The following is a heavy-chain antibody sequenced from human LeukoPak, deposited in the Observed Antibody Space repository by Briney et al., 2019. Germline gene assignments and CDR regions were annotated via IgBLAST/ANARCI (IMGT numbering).Heavy chain of an antibody. CDR3: ARGAGPFDY. CDR2: IFNSESA. J-gene: IGHJ4*02. D-gene: IGHD6-19*01. V-gene: IGHV4-4*07. CDR1: GGSISNDY. Sequence: SGTLSLTCTVSGGSISNDYWSWIRQAAGKGPEWIGRIFNSESANYNPSLKSRVTMSVDTSKNQVSLKLRSVTAADTAMYYCARGAGPFDYWGQGTLVTVSS.